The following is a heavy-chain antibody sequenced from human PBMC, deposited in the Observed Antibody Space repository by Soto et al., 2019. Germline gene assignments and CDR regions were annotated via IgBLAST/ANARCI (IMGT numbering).Heavy chain of an antibody. CDR2: IYYSGST. CDR1: GGSISSGGYY. V-gene: IGHV4-31*03. D-gene: IGHD5-18*01. CDR3: AREPVDTAMSQLDP. J-gene: IGHJ5*02. Sequence: SETLSLTCTVSGGSISSGGYYWSWIRQHPGKGLEWIGYIYYSGSTYYNPSLKSRVTISVDTSKNQFSLRLSSVTAADTAVYYCAREPVDTAMSQLDPWGQGTLVTVSS.